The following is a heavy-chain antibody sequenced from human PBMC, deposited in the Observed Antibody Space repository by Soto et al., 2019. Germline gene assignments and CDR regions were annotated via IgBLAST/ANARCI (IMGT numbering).Heavy chain of an antibody. CDR3: ARDRGTTNYQLDY. CDR1: GLTFSGNG. Sequence: QVQLVESGGGVVQPGRSLRLSCAVSGLTFSGNGFHWVRQAPGRGLEWVALIWYDGSNKYYADSVKGRFTISRDNSKNTLYLEMNSLRAEDTAVYYCARDRGTTNYQLDYWGQGTLVSVSS. V-gene: IGHV3-33*01. CDR2: IWYDGSNK. D-gene: IGHD2-8*01. J-gene: IGHJ4*02.